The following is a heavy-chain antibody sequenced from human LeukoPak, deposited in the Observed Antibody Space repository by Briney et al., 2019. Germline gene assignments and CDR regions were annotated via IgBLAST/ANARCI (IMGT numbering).Heavy chain of an antibody. Sequence: GASVKVSCKASGYTFTGYYMHWVRQAPGQGLEWMGWINPDSGGTNYAQRFQGRVTMTRDTSISTAYMELSRLRSDDTAVYYCARRGDYYGSGSYYSLDYWGQGTLVTVSS. CDR1: GYTFTGYY. CDR3: ARRGDYYGSGSYYSLDY. CDR2: INPDSGGT. D-gene: IGHD3-10*01. J-gene: IGHJ4*02. V-gene: IGHV1-2*02.